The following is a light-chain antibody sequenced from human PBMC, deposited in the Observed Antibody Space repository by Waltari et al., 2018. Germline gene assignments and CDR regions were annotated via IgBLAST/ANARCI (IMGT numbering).Light chain of an antibody. CDR1: QSVSSN. CDR2: GAS. CDR3: QQYNNWPGT. Sequence: EIVMTQSPATLSVSPGERATLSCRASQSVSSNLAWYQQKPGQAPRLLIYGASTRATGIPARFSGCRSGTEFTLTISSLQSEDFAVYSCQQYNNWPGTFGQGTKVEIK. V-gene: IGKV3-15*01. J-gene: IGKJ1*01.